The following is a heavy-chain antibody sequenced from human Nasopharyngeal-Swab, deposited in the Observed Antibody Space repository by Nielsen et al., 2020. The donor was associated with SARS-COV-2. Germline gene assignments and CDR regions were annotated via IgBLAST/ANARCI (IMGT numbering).Heavy chain of an antibody. J-gene: IGHJ6*02. CDR3: ARDPGYRNGMNV. V-gene: IGHV3-53*01. D-gene: IGHD2-2*01. Sequence: GSLRLSCAASGFSVRSDYMNWVRQAPGKGLEWVSVIYSDGTIHYTDSVKGRFSISRDDSKNTLDLQMNSLRVDDTAVYYCARDPGYRNGMNVWGQGTTVTVSS. CDR1: GFSVRSDY. CDR2: IYSDGTI.